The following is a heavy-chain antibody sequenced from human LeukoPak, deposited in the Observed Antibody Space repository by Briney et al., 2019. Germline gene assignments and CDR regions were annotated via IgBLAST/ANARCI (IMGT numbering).Heavy chain of an antibody. CDR1: GFTFSSYA. CDR3: AKLTTVTYYGMDV. D-gene: IGHD4-17*01. J-gene: IGHJ6*02. CDR2: ISGSGGST. V-gene: IGHV3-23*01. Sequence: GGSLRLSCAASGFTFSSYAMSWVRQAPGKGLEWVSAISGSGGSTYYADSVKGRFTISRDNSKNTLYLQMNSLRAEDTAVYYRAKLTTVTYYGMDVWGQGTTVTVSS.